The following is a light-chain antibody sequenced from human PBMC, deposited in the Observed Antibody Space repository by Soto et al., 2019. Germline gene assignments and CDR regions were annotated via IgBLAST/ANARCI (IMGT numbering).Light chain of an antibody. Sequence: QTVVTQPPSVSGAPGQRVTISCTGSSSNIGAGYDVHWYQQVPGTAPKVLIYVNTNRPSGVPDRFSGSKSGTSASLAITGLQLEDEADYYCQSYDSSLSGSVFGGGTKLTVL. V-gene: IGLV1-40*01. CDR1: SSNIGAGYD. J-gene: IGLJ2*01. CDR3: QSYDSSLSGSV. CDR2: VNT.